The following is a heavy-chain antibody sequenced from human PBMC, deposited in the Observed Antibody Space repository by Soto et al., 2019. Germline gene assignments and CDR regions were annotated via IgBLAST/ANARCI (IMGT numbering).Heavy chain of an antibody. J-gene: IGHJ1*01. CDR2: ISAYNGNT. V-gene: IGHV1-18*01. Sequence: ASVKVSCKASGYTFTSYGISWVRQAPGQGLEWMGWISAYNGNTNYAQKLQGRVTMTTDTSTSTAYMELRSLRSDDTAVYYCARVGQFVTVTTHAEYFQHWGQGTLVTVSS. CDR3: ARVGQFVTVTTHAEYFQH. CDR1: GYTFTSYG. D-gene: IGHD4-17*01.